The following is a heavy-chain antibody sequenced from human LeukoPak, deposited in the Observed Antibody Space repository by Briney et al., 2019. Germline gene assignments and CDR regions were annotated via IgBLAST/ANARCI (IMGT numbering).Heavy chain of an antibody. J-gene: IGHJ6*03. V-gene: IGHV3-53*01. D-gene: IGHD3-22*01. Sequence: PGGSLRLSCAASGFTVSSNYMIWVRQAPGKVLECVSVIYSGGSTYYADSVKGRFTISRDNSKNTLYLQMNSLRAEDTAVYYCARDHYYDSNGYGFCCMDVWGKGTTVTVSS. CDR3: ARDHYYDSNGYGFCCMDV. CDR1: GFTVSSNY. CDR2: IYSGGST.